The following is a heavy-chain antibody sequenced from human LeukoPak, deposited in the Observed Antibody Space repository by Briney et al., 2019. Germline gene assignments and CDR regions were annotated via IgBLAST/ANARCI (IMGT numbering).Heavy chain of an antibody. CDR1: GFMFTNSV. Sequence: GGSLRLSCAASGFMFTNSVMTWARRAPGKGLEWVSGISRTGTDTYYGDSVKGRFTISRDNSKNTLFLQMTSLRAEDTAVYYCAKGDFDFWTGYPDYYYNGVNVWGQGTTVTVSS. CDR3: AKGDFDFWTGYPDYYYNGVNV. V-gene: IGHV3-23*01. J-gene: IGHJ6*02. D-gene: IGHD3/OR15-3a*01. CDR2: ISRTGTDT.